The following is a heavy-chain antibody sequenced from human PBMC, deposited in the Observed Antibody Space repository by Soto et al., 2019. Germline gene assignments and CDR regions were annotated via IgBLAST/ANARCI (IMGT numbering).Heavy chain of an antibody. CDR1: GGTFSSYA. V-gene: IGHV1-69*01. Sequence: QVQLVQSGAEVKKPGSSVKVSCKASGGTFSSYAISWVRQAPGQGLEWMGGFIPMFNRPHSARKFQGRVTITADESTSTDYLDLSRLRSEDTAVYYCARGQFHHVSNYYYALDVWGKGTTVTVSS. CDR3: ARGQFHHVSNYYYALDV. J-gene: IGHJ6*04. CDR2: FIPMFNRP.